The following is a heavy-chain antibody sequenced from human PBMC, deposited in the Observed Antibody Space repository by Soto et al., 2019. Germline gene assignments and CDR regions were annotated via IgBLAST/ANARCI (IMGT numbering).Heavy chain of an antibody. CDR2: IYHSGNT. J-gene: IGHJ4*02. Sequence: QVQLQESGPGLVKPSGTLSLTCAVSGGSISSSNWWSWVRQPPGKGLEWIGEIYHSGNTNYNPSLKXRXTXAXXKSRNQFSLKLSSVTAAATAVYYCARRWGEGRVDYWGQGTLVTVSS. CDR3: ARRWGEGRVDY. D-gene: IGHD3-10*01. V-gene: IGHV4-4*02. CDR1: GGSISSSNW.